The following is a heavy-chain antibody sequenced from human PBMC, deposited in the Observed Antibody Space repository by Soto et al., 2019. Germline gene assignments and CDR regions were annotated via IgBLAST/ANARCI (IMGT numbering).Heavy chain of an antibody. V-gene: IGHV3-23*01. CDR3: TRGRGSWEVPDY. CDR1: GFTFISYP. CDR2: ITGTGGTT. Sequence: GGSLRLSCAASGFTFISYPMTWVRQAPGKGLEWVSSITGTGGTTSYADSVKGRFTISRDNSKNTLYLQLDNLRVEDTAVYYCTRGRGSWEVPDYWGQGTLVTVSS. D-gene: IGHD1-26*01. J-gene: IGHJ4*02.